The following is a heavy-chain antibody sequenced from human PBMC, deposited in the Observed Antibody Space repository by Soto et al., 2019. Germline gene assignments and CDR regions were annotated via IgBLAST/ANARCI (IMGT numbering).Heavy chain of an antibody. Sequence: GGSLRLSCAASGFTFSDYYMSWIRQAPGKGLEWISYISSSDNTIYYADSVKGRFTISRDNAKNSLSLQVNNLRAEDTAVYYCARLFREYCSGGSCQIYYFDYWGQGTLVTVSS. J-gene: IGHJ4*02. V-gene: IGHV3-11*01. CDR1: GFTFSDYY. D-gene: IGHD2-15*01. CDR3: ARLFREYCSGGSCQIYYFDY. CDR2: ISSSDNTI.